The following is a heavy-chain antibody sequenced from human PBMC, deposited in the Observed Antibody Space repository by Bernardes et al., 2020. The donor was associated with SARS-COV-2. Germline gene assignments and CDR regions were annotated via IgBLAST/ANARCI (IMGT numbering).Heavy chain of an antibody. D-gene: IGHD3-3*01. Sequence: GGSLRLSCAASGFTFSDAWMSWVRQAPGKGLEWIGRLKSKTDGGTTDYDAPVKGRFTISRDDSKNTLYLQMNSLKIEDTAVYYCTTDRLRFLEWPYAVHDYWGQGTLVTVSS. J-gene: IGHJ4*02. CDR2: LKSKTDGGTT. CDR1: GFTFSDAW. V-gene: IGHV3-15*01. CDR3: TTDRLRFLEWPYAVHDY.